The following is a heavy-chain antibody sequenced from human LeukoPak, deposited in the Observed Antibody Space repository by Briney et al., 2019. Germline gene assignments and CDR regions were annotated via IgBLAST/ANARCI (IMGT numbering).Heavy chain of an antibody. Sequence: ASVKVSCKASGYTFTGYYMHWVRQAPGQGLEWMGWINPNSGGTNYAQKFQGRVTMTRDTSISTAYMELSRLRSDDTAVYYFARSGYYGDAFDIWGQGTMVTVSS. D-gene: IGHD3-22*01. CDR3: ARSGYYGDAFDI. CDR2: INPNSGGT. CDR1: GYTFTGYY. V-gene: IGHV1-2*02. J-gene: IGHJ3*02.